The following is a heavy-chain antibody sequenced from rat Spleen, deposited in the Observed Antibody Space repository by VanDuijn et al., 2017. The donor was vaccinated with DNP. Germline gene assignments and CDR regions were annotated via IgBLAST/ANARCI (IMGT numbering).Heavy chain of an antibody. CDR2: INTGSGGT. Sequence: QVQLQQSGAELAKPGSSVKISCKASGYTFTSYYIGWIKQTTGQGLESIGYINTGSGGTNYNEKFKGKATLTVDKSSSTAFMQLSSLTPDDSAVYFCARPNYDGSYYYSYYFEYWGQGVMVTVST. D-gene: IGHD1-12*02. J-gene: IGHJ2*01. CDR3: ARPNYDGSYYYSYYFEY. CDR1: GYTFTSYY. V-gene: IGHV1-43*01.